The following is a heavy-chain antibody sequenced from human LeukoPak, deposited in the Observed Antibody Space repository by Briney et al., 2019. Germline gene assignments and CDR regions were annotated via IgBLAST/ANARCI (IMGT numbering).Heavy chain of an antibody. CDR2: INPNSGGT. CDR3: ARDLEGDNSSSSPTYCYDSSGYSNY. J-gene: IGHJ4*02. CDR1: GYTFTGSY. V-gene: IGHV1-2*02. Sequence: GASVKVSCKASGYTFTGSYMHWVRQAPGQGLEWMGWINPNSGGTNYAQKVQGRVTMTSDTSNRTDYMELSRLRSDDTAVYYCARDLEGDNSSSSPTYCYDSSGYSNYWGQGSLVTVCS. D-gene: IGHD3-22*01.